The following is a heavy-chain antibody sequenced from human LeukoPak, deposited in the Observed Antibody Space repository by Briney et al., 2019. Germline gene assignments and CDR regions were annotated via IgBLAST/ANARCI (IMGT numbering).Heavy chain of an antibody. Sequence: GGSLRLSCAASGFTFSNYAMSWVRQAPGKGLEWVSSISSSGGSTFYADSVKGRFTISRHNSKNTLYLQMNSLRAEDTAVYYCARGDRAFDIWGQGTMVTVSS. CDR3: ARGDRAFDI. J-gene: IGHJ3*02. CDR2: ISSSGGST. D-gene: IGHD3-16*01. CDR1: GFTFSNYA. V-gene: IGHV3-23*01.